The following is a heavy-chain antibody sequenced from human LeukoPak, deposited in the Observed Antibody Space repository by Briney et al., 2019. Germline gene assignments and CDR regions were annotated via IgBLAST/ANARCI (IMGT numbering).Heavy chain of an antibody. V-gene: IGHV3-23*01. J-gene: IGHJ4*02. CDR1: GFTFSDYY. D-gene: IGHD3-3*01. CDR3: AKAISDFWSGYYPDTY. Sequence: QTGGSLRLSCAASGFTFSDYYMGWIRQAPGKGLEWVSAISGSGGSTYYADSVKGRFTISRDNSKNTLYLQMNSLRAEDTAVYYCAKAISDFWSGYYPDTYWGQGTLVTVSS. CDR2: ISGSGGST.